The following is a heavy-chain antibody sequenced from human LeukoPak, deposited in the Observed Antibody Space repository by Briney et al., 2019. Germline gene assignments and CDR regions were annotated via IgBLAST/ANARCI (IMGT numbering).Heavy chain of an antibody. D-gene: IGHD2-2*01. CDR1: GFFFSDHY. CDR3: VREYQLLGYYYYYMDV. V-gene: IGHV3-72*01. J-gene: IGHJ6*03. Sequence: GGSLRLFWAPSGFFFSDHYMGWVRHAPGKGREWVGRTRNKATSYTTECAASVKGRFTISRYDSKNSLYLQMNSLKAEDTAVYYCVREYQLLGYYYYYMDVWGKGTTVTVSS. CDR2: TRNKATSYTT.